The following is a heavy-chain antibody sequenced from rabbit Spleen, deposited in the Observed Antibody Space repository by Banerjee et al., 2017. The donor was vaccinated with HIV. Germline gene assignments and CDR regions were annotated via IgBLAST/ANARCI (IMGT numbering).Heavy chain of an antibody. CDR1: GFSIRSYR. D-gene: IGHD2-1*01. Sequence: QLKETGGGLVQPGGALTLTCTASGFSIRSYRMGWFRQAPGKGLEWIGYIDPVFGSAYYASWVNGRFSISRENTQNTVSLQLNSLTAADTATYFCVRDQAGDADYGPYYLNLWGQGTLVTVS. V-gene: IGHV1S7*01. J-gene: IGHJ4*01. CDR3: VRDQAGDADYGPYYLNL. CDR2: IDPVFGSA.